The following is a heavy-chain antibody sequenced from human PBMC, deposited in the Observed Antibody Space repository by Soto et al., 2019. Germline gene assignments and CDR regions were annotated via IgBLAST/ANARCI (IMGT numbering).Heavy chain of an antibody. V-gene: IGHV3-30-3*01. CDR1: GFTFSSYA. CDR2: ISYDGSNK. J-gene: IGHJ6*02. CDR3: ARDFDFWSGPDYGMDV. D-gene: IGHD3-3*01. Sequence: PGGSLRLSCAASGFTFSSYAMHWVRQAPGKGLEWVAVISYDGSNKYYADSVKGRFTISRDNSKNTLYLQMNSLRAEDTAVYYCARDFDFWSGPDYGMDVWGQGTTVTVSS.